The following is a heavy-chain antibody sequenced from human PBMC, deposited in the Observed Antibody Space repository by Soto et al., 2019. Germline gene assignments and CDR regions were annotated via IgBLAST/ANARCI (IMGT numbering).Heavy chain of an antibody. CDR3: AKDASSAY. J-gene: IGHJ4*02. Sequence: GGSLRLSCAASGFTFSSYAMSWVRQAPGKGLEWVSVISRSGDTTSYADSVKGRFTISRDNSKNMLYLQMNSLRAEDTAVYYCAKDASSAYWGQGTLVTGSS. V-gene: IGHV3-23*01. D-gene: IGHD6-6*01. CDR2: ISRSGDTT. CDR1: GFTFSSYA.